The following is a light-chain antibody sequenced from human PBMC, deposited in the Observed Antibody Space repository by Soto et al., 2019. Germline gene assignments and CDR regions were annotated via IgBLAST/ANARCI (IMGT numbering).Light chain of an antibody. CDR1: SSNIANNY. V-gene: IGLV1-51*01. CDR2: DNN. J-gene: IGLJ3*02. CDR3: GTWDSSLSAGV. Sequence: QSVLTQPPSVSAAPGQKVNISCSGSSSNIANNYVSWYQQVPGTAPKLLIYDNNKRPSGIPDRFSGSKSGTSATLGITGLQTGDEADYYCGTWDSSLSAGVFGGGTKLTVL.